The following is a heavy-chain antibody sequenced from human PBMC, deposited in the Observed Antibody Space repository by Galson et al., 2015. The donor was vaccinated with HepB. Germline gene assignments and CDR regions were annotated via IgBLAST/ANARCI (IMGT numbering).Heavy chain of an antibody. D-gene: IGHD3-3*01. CDR3: ARDLGRTTYYDFWSGYYEYYYYGMDV. Sequence: SVKVSCKASRYTFSGYYMHWVRQAPGQGLEWMGWINPNSGGTNYAQKFQGWVTMTRDTSISTAYMELSRLRSDDTAVYYCARDLGRTTYYDFWSGYYEYYYYGMDVWGQGTTVTVSS. V-gene: IGHV1-2*04. J-gene: IGHJ6*02. CDR2: INPNSGGT. CDR1: RYTFSGYY.